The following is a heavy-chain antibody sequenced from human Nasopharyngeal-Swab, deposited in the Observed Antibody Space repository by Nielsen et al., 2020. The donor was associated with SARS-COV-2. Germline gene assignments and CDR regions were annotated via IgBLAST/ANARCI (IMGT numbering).Heavy chain of an antibody. Sequence: ASVKVSCKASGYTFTSYAMNCVRQAPGQGLEWMGWINTNTGNPTYAQGFTGRFVFSLDTSVSTAYLQISSLKAEDTAVYYCARDPTLNTIFGVVILSGWFDPWGQGTLVTVSS. CDR1: GYTFTSYA. D-gene: IGHD3-3*01. CDR2: INTNTGNP. CDR3: ARDPTLNTIFGVVILSGWFDP. J-gene: IGHJ5*02. V-gene: IGHV7-4-1*02.